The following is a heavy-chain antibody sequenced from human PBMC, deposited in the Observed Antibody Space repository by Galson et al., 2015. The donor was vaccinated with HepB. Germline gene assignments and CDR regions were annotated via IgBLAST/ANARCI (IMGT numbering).Heavy chain of an antibody. CDR2: TYYRSKWYN. V-gene: IGHV6-1*01. Sequence: CAISGDSVSSNSAAWNWIRQSPSRGLEWLGRTYYRSKWYNDYAVSVKSRITINPDTSKNQFSLQLNSVTPEDTAVYYCAKDSRRPRDSLGGYYYYYMDVWGKGTTVTVSS. CDR1: GDSVSSNSAA. J-gene: IGHJ6*03. D-gene: IGHD3-16*01. CDR3: AKDSRRPRDSLGGYYYYYMDV.